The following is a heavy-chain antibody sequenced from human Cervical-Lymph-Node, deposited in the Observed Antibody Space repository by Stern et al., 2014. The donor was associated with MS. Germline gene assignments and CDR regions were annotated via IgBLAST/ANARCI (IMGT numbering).Heavy chain of an antibody. V-gene: IGHV3-13*01. J-gene: IGHJ4*02. CDR2: VGTAGDT. Sequence: EVQLVESGGGLVQPGGSLRLSCAASGFTFSSYDMHWVRQATGKGLEWVSAVGTAGDTYYPGSVKGRLTISGDNAENHMYLKTNSLRAGDTAVYYCARGFAGYFDYWGQGTLVTVSS. CDR3: ARGFAGYFDY. D-gene: IGHD3-10*01. CDR1: GFTFSSYD.